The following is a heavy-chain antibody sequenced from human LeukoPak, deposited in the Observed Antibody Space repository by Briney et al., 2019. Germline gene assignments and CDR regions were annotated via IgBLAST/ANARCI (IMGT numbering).Heavy chain of an antibody. CDR1: GFTFDDYA. D-gene: IGHD6-19*01. Sequence: GGSLRLSCAASGFTFDDYAMHWVRQAPGKGLEWVSGISWNSGSIGYADSVKGRFTISRDNAKNSLYLQMNSLRAEDTALYYCAKDREQWLGAMDVWGQGTTVTVSS. V-gene: IGHV3-9*01. J-gene: IGHJ6*02. CDR3: AKDREQWLGAMDV. CDR2: ISWNSGSI.